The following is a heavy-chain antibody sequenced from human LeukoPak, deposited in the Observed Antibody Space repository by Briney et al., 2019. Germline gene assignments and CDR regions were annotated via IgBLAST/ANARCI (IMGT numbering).Heavy chain of an antibody. J-gene: IGHJ4*02. D-gene: IGHD3-3*01. CDR3: AKDAKRNYDFWDRFDY. Sequence: GGSLRLSCAASGLTFSNYAMSWVRQAPGKGLEWISAISGSGGSTYYADSVKGRFTISRDNSKNTLYLQMNSLRAEDTALYYCAKDAKRNYDFWDRFDYWGQGTLVTVSS. CDR2: ISGSGGST. CDR1: GLTFSNYA. V-gene: IGHV3-23*01.